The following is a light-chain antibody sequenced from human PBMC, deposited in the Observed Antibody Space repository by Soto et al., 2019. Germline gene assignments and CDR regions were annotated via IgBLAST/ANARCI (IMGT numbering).Light chain of an antibody. CDR3: QQHGISHIT. CDR2: DAS. Sequence: EVVLTQSPGTLSLSPGEGATLSCRASQIVTGDYLAWYQQKPGQAPRLLMYDASTRATGIPDRFSGSGSGTDFTLTISSLEPEDFAVYYCQQHGISHITFGQGTRLEIK. V-gene: IGKV3-20*01. CDR1: QIVTGDY. J-gene: IGKJ5*01.